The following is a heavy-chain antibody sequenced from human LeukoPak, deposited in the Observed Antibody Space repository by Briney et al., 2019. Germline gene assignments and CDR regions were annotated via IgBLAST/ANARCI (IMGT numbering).Heavy chain of an antibody. CDR1: EYTFTSYD. CDR2: MNPTSGYT. V-gene: IGHV1-8*01. J-gene: IGHJ2*01. Sequence: ASVKVSCKAAEYTFTSYDINWVRQATGQGLEWMGWMNPTSGYTGYAQQFQGRVTMTRDTSISTAYMELSSLRSDDTAVYYCARMRGYSLGYWYLDLWGRGTLVTVSS. CDR3: ARMRGYSLGYWYLDL. D-gene: IGHD5-18*01.